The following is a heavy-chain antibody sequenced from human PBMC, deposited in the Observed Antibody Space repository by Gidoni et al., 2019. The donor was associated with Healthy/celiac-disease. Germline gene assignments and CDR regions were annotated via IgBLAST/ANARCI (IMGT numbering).Heavy chain of an antibody. CDR1: GYTFTSYG. V-gene: IGHV1-18*01. D-gene: IGHD3-9*01. Sequence: HVQLVQSGAEVTKPGASVKFSCQASGYTFTSYGISWVRQAPGQGLEWMGWISAYNGKTNYAQKLQGRVNMTTDTSTSTAYMEMRSLRSDDTAVYYWERDRRDYDILTGPHDDWGQGTLVTVSS. CDR3: ERDRRDYDILTGPHDD. CDR2: ISAYNGKT. J-gene: IGHJ4*02.